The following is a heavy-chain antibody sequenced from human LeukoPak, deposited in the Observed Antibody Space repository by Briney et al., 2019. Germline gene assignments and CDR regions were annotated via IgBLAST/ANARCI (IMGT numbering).Heavy chain of an antibody. CDR2: ISSSGSTI. CDR1: GFTFSDYY. CDR3: ARGSYYGSGSYYPVALFDY. V-gene: IGHV3-11*01. J-gene: IGHJ4*02. Sequence: GGSLRLSCAASGFTFSDYYMSWIRQAPGKGLEWVSYISSSGSTIYYADSVKGRFTISRDNAKNSLYLQMNSLRAEDTAVYYCARGSYYGSGSYYPVALFDYWGQGTLVTVSS. D-gene: IGHD3-10*01.